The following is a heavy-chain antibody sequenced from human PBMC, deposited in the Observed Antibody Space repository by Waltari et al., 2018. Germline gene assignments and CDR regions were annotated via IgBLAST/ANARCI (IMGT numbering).Heavy chain of an antibody. Sequence: QLQFQESGPGLVQPSQTLSLTCSVSRCFILINLYYWGGVRQAPGKGLEWLGSFYKCGTTYNNPSLKSRVTISVDTSNNQFSLKLNSVTAADTAVYYCVRGYPDIVATISDYWGQGTLVIVSS. CDR2: FYKCGTT. J-gene: IGHJ4*02. CDR1: RCFILINLYY. CDR3: VRGYPDIVATISDY. D-gene: IGHD5-12*01. V-gene: IGHV4-39*07.